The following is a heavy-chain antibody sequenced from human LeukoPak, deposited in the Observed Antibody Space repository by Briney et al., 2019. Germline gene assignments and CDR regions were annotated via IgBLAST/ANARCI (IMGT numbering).Heavy chain of an antibody. D-gene: IGHD1-26*01. Sequence: GASVKVSCTASGYTFTGYYLHWVRQAPGQGLEWMGRLNPNSGGTNLEQKFQGRVTMTRDTSISTAYMELTRLTSDDTAVYYCARDNSGPLYYFDNWGQGTLVTVSS. V-gene: IGHV1-2*06. CDR3: ARDNSGPLYYFDN. CDR1: GYTFTGYY. CDR2: LNPNSGGT. J-gene: IGHJ4*02.